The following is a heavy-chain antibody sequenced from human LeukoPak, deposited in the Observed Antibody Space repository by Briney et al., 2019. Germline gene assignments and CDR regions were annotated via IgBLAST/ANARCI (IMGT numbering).Heavy chain of an antibody. J-gene: IGHJ4*02. Sequence: PGGYLRLSCADSGFTFSSYWMHWVRQAPGKGLVWVSLIKGDGSTTGYADSVKGRFTISRDNAKTTLYLQMNSLGAEDTAVYYCARDRSYRPEDWGQGTLVTVSA. V-gene: IGHV3-74*01. CDR2: IKGDGSTT. CDR1: GFTFSSYW. CDR3: ARDRSYRPED. D-gene: IGHD2-2*01.